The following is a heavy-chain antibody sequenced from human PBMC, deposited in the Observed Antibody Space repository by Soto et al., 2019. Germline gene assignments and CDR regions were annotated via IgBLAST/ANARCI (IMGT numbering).Heavy chain of an antibody. CDR3: ARDPVAGTYFDY. Sequence: QVQLVQSGAEVKKPGASVKVSCKASGYTFTTYGISWVRQAPGQVLEWIGWINGYNGNTNYAQKLQGRVTMTTDTSTSTAYMELRSLRSDDTAVYYCARDPVAGTYFDYWGQGTLVTVSS. D-gene: IGHD6-19*01. V-gene: IGHV1-18*01. CDR1: GYTFTTYG. J-gene: IGHJ4*02. CDR2: INGYNGNT.